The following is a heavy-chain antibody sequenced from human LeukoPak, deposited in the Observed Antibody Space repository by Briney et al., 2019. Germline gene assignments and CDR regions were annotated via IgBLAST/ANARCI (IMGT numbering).Heavy chain of an antibody. CDR1: GYTFTGYY. J-gene: IGHJ4*02. CDR3: ARDHNYYDSSGYYGIDC. CDR2: INPNTGIT. V-gene: IGHV1-2*02. D-gene: IGHD3-22*01. Sequence: GGSVKVACKAAGYTFTGYYRLWVRQAPGQGLEGMGGINPNTGITNNVQKFQDRATMTRDTSTSTAYMDLSSLRTADTALDYSARDHNYYDSSGYYGIDCWGQGTLLTVSS.